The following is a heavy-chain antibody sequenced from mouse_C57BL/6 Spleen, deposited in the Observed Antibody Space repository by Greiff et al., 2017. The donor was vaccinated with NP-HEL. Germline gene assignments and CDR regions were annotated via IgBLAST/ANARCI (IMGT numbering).Heavy chain of an antibody. Sequence: QVQLQQPGAELVKPGASVKLSCKASGYTFTSYWMHWVKQRPGRGLEWIGRIDPNRGGTKYNEKFKSKATLTVDKPSSTAYMQLSRLTSEDSAVYYCAREGLYGYDVGFAYWGQGTTLTVSS. CDR2: IDPNRGGT. D-gene: IGHD2-2*01. V-gene: IGHV1-72*01. CDR1: GYTFTSYW. J-gene: IGHJ2*01. CDR3: AREGLYGYDVGFAY.